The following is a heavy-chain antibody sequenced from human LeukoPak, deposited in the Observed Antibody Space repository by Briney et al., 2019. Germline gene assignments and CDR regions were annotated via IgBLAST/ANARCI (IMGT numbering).Heavy chain of an antibody. V-gene: IGHV3-53*01. CDR1: GFTLDSNY. J-gene: IGHJ4*02. CDR2: IYTGGNT. CDR3: ARGDDSGYYDYFDY. D-gene: IGHD3-22*01. Sequence: GGALRLSCAASGFTLDSNYLSWVRQAPGKGLEWVSTIYTGGNTYSAASVKGRFTISRDFSKNTVFLHMNSLRAEDTAMYYCARGDDSGYYDYFDYWGQGALVTVSS.